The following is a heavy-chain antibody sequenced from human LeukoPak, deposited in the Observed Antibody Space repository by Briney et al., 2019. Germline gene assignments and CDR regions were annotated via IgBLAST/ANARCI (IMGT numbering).Heavy chain of an antibody. D-gene: IGHD1-1*01. Sequence: GGSLRLSCAASGFTFDDYAMHWVRQAPGKGLEWVSGISWNSGSIGYADSVKGRFTISRDNAKNSLYLQMNSLRAEDTAVYYCARDWKGFDYWGQGTLVTVSS. CDR2: ISWNSGSI. CDR1: GFTFDDYA. J-gene: IGHJ4*02. CDR3: ARDWKGFDY. V-gene: IGHV3-9*01.